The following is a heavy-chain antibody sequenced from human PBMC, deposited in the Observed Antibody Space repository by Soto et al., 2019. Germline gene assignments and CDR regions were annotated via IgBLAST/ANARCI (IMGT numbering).Heavy chain of an antibody. J-gene: IGHJ4*02. CDR1: GGSFSGYY. Sequence: SETLSLTCAVYGGSFSGYYWSWIRQPPGKGLEWIGEINHSGSTNYNPSLKSRVTISVDTSKNQFSLKLSSVTAADTAVYYCARELVNSGYDSGVDYWGQGTLVTVSS. V-gene: IGHV4-34*01. CDR2: INHSGST. D-gene: IGHD5-12*01. CDR3: ARELVNSGYDSGVDY.